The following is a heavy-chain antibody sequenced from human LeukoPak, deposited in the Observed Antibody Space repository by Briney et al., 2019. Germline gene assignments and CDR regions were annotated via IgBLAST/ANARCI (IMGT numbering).Heavy chain of an antibody. V-gene: IGHV3-30-3*01. J-gene: IGHJ6*02. CDR3: ARDSLRVSIYSGSEYYYGMDV. Sequence: GRSLRLSCAASGFTFSSYAMHWVRQAPGKGLEWVAVISYDGSNKYYADSVKGRFTISRDNSKNTLYLQMNSLRAEDTAVYYCARDSLRVSIYSGSEYYYGMDVWGQGTTVTVSS. CDR1: GFTFSSYA. CDR2: ISYDGSNK. D-gene: IGHD1-26*01.